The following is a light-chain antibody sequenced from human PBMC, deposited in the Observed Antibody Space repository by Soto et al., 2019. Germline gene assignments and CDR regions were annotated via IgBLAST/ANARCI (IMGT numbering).Light chain of an antibody. CDR3: QQSYSLPYT. V-gene: IGKV1-39*01. Sequence: DIQMTQSPSSLAASVGDGIIINCRASQSIGTYLNWYQQKPGKAPKLLVYAATNLESGVPSRFRGFGSGTEFTLTITSLRPEDFATYYCQQSYSLPYTFGQGSNLEI. CDR1: QSIGTY. CDR2: AAT. J-gene: IGKJ2*01.